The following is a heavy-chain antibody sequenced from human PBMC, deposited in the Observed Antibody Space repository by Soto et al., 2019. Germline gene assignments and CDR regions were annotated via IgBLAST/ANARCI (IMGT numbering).Heavy chain of an antibody. V-gene: IGHV3-21*01. CDR3: ARLAYDRESGLFDDGGFDY. CDR2: ISHSSGYI. CDR1: GFEFNTHS. Sequence: GASLRLSCAASGFEFNTHSMNWVRQAPGKGLEWVSSISHSSGYIYYADSVKGRFTISRDNAKNSVFLQMDSLRGEDTAVYYCARLAYDRESGLFDDGGFDYWGQGALVTVSS. D-gene: IGHD3-9*01. J-gene: IGHJ4*02.